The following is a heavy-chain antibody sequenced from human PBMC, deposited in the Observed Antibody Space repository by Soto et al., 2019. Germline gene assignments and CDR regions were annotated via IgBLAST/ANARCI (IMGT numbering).Heavy chain of an antibody. CDR1: GFTFSSYA. CDR3: ARPARECSSPGCAN. J-gene: IGHJ4*02. V-gene: IGHV3-23*01. CDR2: ISGGGDGT. Sequence: EVQLLESGGGLVQPGGSLRLSCAASGFTFSSYAMSWVRQAPGKGLEWVSTISGGGDGTYYADSVKGRFTISRDNSRNTVYLQMNSLRAADTAVYYCARPARECSSPGCANWGQGTLVTVSS. D-gene: IGHD2-2*01.